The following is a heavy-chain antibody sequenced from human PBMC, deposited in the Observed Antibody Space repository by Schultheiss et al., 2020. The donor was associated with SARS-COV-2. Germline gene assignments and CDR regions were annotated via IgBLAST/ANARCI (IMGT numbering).Heavy chain of an antibody. CDR2: ISWNSGSI. CDR3: TRRLRVGANAFDI. Sequence: GGSLRLSCAASGFTFSSYAMSWVRQAPGKGLEWVSGISWNSGSIGYADSVKGRFTISRDNSKNTLYLQMNSLRAEDTAVYYCTRRLRVGANAFDIWGQGTMVTVSS. CDR1: GFTFSSYA. J-gene: IGHJ3*02. D-gene: IGHD1-26*01. V-gene: IGHV3-23*01.